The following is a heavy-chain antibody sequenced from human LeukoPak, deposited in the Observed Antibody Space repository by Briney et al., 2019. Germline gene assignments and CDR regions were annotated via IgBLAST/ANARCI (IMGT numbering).Heavy chain of an antibody. V-gene: IGHV4-34*01. CDR3: AREPYNWNYLRWFDP. CDR2: INHSGST. Sequence: SETLSLTCAVYGGSFSGYYWSWIRQPPGKGLEWIGEINHSGSTNYNPSLKSRVTISVDTSKNQFSLKLSSVTAADTAVYYCAREPYNWNYLRWFDPWGQGTLVTVSS. D-gene: IGHD1-7*01. J-gene: IGHJ5*02. CDR1: GGSFSGYY.